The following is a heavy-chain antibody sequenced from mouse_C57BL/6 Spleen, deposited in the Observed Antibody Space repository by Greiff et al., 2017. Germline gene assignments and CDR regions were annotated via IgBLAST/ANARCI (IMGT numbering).Heavy chain of an antibody. CDR1: GYTFTEYT. V-gene: IGHV1-62-2*01. CDR2: FYPGSGSI. Sequence: VKLQESGAELVKPGASVKLSCKASGYTFTEYTIHWVKQRPGQGLEWIGWFYPGSGSIKYNEKFKDKATLTADKSSSTAYMELSRLTSEDSAVYFCASHEEGGKVITTVVAPFAYWGQGTLVTVSA. CDR3: ASHEEGGKVITTVVAPFAY. J-gene: IGHJ3*01. D-gene: IGHD1-1*01.